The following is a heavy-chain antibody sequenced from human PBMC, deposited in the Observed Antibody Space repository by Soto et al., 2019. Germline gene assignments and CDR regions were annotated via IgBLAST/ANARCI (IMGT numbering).Heavy chain of an antibody. Sequence: QVQLVQSGAEVKKPGASVKVSCKASGYIFTNHYIHWVRQAPGQGLEWMGIINPSGGSTNYLQKFQGRITITRDTSTSTVYMELSSLRSEDTAVYFCASADYSDSSGFYYDCWGQGSLVTVSS. J-gene: IGHJ4*02. CDR3: ASADYSDSSGFYYDC. D-gene: IGHD3-22*01. CDR2: INPSGGST. V-gene: IGHV1-46*01. CDR1: GYIFTNHY.